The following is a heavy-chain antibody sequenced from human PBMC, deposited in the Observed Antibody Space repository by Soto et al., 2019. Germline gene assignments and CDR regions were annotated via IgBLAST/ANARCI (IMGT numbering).Heavy chain of an antibody. CDR3: AVGGNYLSMDV. J-gene: IGHJ6*02. Sequence: QVQLVQSGAEVKKPGASVKVSCKASGYTFTSYYMHWVRLAPGQGLEWMGIINPDGGGTSYAQQFQGRVLMTSDTSTSTVYMERSSLRSEDTALYYCAVGGNYLSMDVWGQGTTVTVSS. CDR1: GYTFTSYY. CDR2: INPDGGGT. D-gene: IGHD4-4*01. V-gene: IGHV1-46*01.